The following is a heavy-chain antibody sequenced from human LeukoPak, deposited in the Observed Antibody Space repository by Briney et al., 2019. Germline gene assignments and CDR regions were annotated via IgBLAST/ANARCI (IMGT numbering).Heavy chain of an antibody. V-gene: IGHV1-24*01. CDR3: ASSTLRGYSGYEDYYYMDV. CDR2: FETEDGEP. Sequence: ASVKVSCKVSGYSLSEISVHWIRQVPGRGLEWMGSFETEDGEPLYAQKFQGRVTMTEDTSTDTAYMELSSLRSEDTAVYYCASSTLRGYSGYEDYYYMDVWGKGTTVTVSS. D-gene: IGHD5-12*01. CDR1: GYSLSEIS. J-gene: IGHJ6*03.